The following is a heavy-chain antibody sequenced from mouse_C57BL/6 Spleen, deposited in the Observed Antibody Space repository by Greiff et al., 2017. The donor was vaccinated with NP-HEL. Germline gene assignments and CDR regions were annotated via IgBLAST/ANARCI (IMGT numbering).Heavy chain of an antibody. CDR2: INPYNGGT. CDR3: ARSGPYAMDY. Sequence: DVKLQESGPVLVKPGASVKMSCKASGYTFTDYYMNWVKQSHGKSLEWIGVINPYNGGTSYNQKFKGKATLTVDKSSSTAYMELNSLTSEDSAVYYCARSGPYAMDYWGQGTSVTVSS. D-gene: IGHD3-1*01. V-gene: IGHV1-19*01. J-gene: IGHJ4*01. CDR1: GYTFTDYY.